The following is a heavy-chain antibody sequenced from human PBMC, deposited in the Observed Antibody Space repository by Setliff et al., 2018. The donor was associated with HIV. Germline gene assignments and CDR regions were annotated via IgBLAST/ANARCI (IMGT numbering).Heavy chain of an antibody. J-gene: IGHJ4*02. V-gene: IGHV4-38-2*02. Sequence: PSETLSLTCTVSGSSISSNYYWAWIRQAPGKGLEWIRCIDASANTYYIPSLKSRATISIDTSKNQLSLKLRSVTAADTAVYYCASDISPDDGYNRLHYFDYWGQGTLVTVSS. CDR3: ASDISPDDGYNRLHYFDY. D-gene: IGHD5-12*01. CDR1: GSSISSNYY. CDR2: IDASANT.